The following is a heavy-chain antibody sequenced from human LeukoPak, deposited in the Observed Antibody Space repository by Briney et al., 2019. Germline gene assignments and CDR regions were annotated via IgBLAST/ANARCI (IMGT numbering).Heavy chain of an antibody. CDR3: ARDREGYYDSSGYPLDY. CDR2: ISSSGSTI. CDR1: GLTFSSYW. J-gene: IGHJ4*02. Sequence: GGSLRLSCAASGLTFSSYWMHWVRQAPGKGLEWVSYISSSGSTIYYADSVKGRFTISRDNAKNSLYLQMNSLRAEDTAVYYCARDREGYYDSSGYPLDYWGQGTLVTVSS. D-gene: IGHD3-22*01. V-gene: IGHV3-48*04.